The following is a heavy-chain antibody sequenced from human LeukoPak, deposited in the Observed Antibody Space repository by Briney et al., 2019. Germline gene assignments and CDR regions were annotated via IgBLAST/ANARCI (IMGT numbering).Heavy chain of an antibody. D-gene: IGHD3-16*01. Sequence: GGSLRLSCVGSGFAFGVHAMSWVRQAPGKGPEWVATICSGADLFYAESVKGRLTISRDDPRNTVWLQMNSLRAEDTVLYYCAKDWSPHNRVYDCLDAWGQGTQVTVSS. V-gene: IGHV3-23*01. CDR1: GFAFGVHA. J-gene: IGHJ5*02. CDR3: AKDWSPHNRVYDCLDA. CDR2: ICSGADL.